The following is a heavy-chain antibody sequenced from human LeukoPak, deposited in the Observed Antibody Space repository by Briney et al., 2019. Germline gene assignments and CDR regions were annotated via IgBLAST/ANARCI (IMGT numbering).Heavy chain of an antibody. Sequence: ASVKVSCKASGYTFTSYYMHWVRQAPGQGLEWMGIINPSGGSTSYAQKFQGRVTMTRDMSTSTVYMELSSLRSEDTAVYYCARDLKLSRVVSGIYYYYYYMDVWGKGTTVIISS. CDR3: ARDLKLSRVVSGIYYYYYYMDV. CDR1: GYTFTSYY. D-gene: IGHD3-16*01. CDR2: INPSGGST. J-gene: IGHJ6*03. V-gene: IGHV1-46*01.